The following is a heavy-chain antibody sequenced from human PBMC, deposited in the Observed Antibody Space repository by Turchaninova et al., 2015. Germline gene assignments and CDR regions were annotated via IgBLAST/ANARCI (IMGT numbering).Heavy chain of an antibody. CDR2: IKSKSDGGTT. CDR1: GFTFSNAW. D-gene: IGHD1-26*01. CDR3: TTASGSPPVVF. V-gene: IGHV3-15*01. Sequence: EVQLVESGGGLVKPGGSLRLSCAASGFTFSNAWMSWVRQAPGKGLEWVGRIKSKSDGGTTDYAAPVKGRFTISRDDSKNTLDLQMNSLKTEDTAVYYCTTASGSPPVVFWGQGTLVTVSS. J-gene: IGHJ4*02.